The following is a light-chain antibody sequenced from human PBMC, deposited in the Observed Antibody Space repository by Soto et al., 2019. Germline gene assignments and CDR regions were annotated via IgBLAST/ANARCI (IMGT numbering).Light chain of an antibody. V-gene: IGKV3-20*01. CDR2: GAS. CDR1: QSVSSSY. J-gene: IGKJ1*01. Sequence: VLTQSPGTLSLSPGERATLSCRTSQSVSSSYLAWYQQKPGQAPRLLIYGASSRATGIPDRFSGSGSGTDFTLSISRLEPEDFAVYFCHQYGSSPRTFGHGTNVEIK. CDR3: HQYGSSPRT.